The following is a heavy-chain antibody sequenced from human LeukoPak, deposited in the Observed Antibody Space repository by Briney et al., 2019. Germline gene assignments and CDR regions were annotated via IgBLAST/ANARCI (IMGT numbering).Heavy chain of an antibody. J-gene: IGHJ3*02. CDR1: GFTFSTYW. Sequence: GGSLRLSCAASGFTFSTYWMHWVRQAPGKGLVWVSRINRDGSSTSYADSVKGRFTISRDNAKNTLYLQMNSLRAEDAAVYYCARDRETYYDILTGYYTLGDAFDIWGQGTMVTVSS. CDR3: ARDRETYYDILTGYYTLGDAFDI. D-gene: IGHD3-9*01. CDR2: INRDGSST. V-gene: IGHV3-74*01.